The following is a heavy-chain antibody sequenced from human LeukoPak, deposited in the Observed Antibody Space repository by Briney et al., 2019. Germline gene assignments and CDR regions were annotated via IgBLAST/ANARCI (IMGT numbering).Heavy chain of an antibody. D-gene: IGHD6-19*01. CDR1: GGSFSGYY. V-gene: IGHV4-34*01. CDR3: ARGIAVAGTFDY. CDR2: INHSGTT. Sequence: SETLSLTCAVYGGSFSGYYWSWIRQPPGKGLEWIGEINHSGTTNYNPSLKSRVTISVDTSKNQFSLKLSSVTAADTAVYYCARGIAVAGTFDYWGQGTLVTVSS. J-gene: IGHJ4*02.